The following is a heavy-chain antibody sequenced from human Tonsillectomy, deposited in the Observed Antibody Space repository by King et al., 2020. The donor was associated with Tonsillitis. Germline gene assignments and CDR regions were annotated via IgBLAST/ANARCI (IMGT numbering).Heavy chain of an antibody. CDR3: ARDAGYCSGGSCYGFYYYYMEV. D-gene: IGHD2-15*01. CDR1: GGTFSNYA. J-gene: IGHJ6*03. CDR2: IISILAIT. Sequence: VQLVESGAEVKKPGSSVKVSCKASGGTFSNYAISWVRQAPGQGLEWMGRIISILAITNYAQKFQGRVTITADKSTSTAYMELSSLRSEDTAVYYCARDAGYCSGGSCYGFYYYYMEVWGKGTTVTVSS. V-gene: IGHV1-69*09.